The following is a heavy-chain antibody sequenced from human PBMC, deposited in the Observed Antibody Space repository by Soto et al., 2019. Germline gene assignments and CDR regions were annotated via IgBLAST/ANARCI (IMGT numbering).Heavy chain of an antibody. CDR1: GFTFSEYS. CDR2: ITHSGTYV. D-gene: IGHD5-12*01. J-gene: IGHJ4*02. CDR3: ARARGNDWYSDY. V-gene: IGHV3-21*01. Sequence: GSLRLSCTASGFTFSEYSMSWVHQAPGKGLEWVSSITHSGTYVYYADSVKGRFTISRDSASNSLFLQMTSLRAEDTAVYHCARARGNDWYSDYWGQGTLVTVSS.